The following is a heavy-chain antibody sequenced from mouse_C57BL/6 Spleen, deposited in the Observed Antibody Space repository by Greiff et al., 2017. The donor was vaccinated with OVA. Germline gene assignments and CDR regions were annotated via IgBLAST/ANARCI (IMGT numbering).Heavy chain of an antibody. CDR3: ARSYSNYVGDYFDH. D-gene: IGHD2-5*01. J-gene: IGHJ2*01. CDR1: GYAFSSYW. V-gene: IGHV1-80*01. Sequence: QVQLKESGAELVKPGASVKISCKASGYAFSSYWMNWVQQRPGKGLEWIGQIYPGDGDTNYNGKFKGKATLTADKSSSTAYMQLSSLTSEDSAVYFGARSYSNYVGDYFDHWGKGTTLTVSS. CDR2: IYPGDGDT.